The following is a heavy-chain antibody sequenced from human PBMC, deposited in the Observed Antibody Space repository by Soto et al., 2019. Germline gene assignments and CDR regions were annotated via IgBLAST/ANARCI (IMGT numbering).Heavy chain of an antibody. D-gene: IGHD4-4*01. CDR3: ERGLYSRSWYYGMDV. CDR1: GYSFTSYW. V-gene: IGHV5-51*01. J-gene: IGHJ6*02. CDR2: IYPGDSDT. Sequence: GESLKISCKGSGYSFTSYWIGWVRQMPGKGLEWMGIIYPGDSDTRYSPSFQGQVTISADKSISTAYLQWSSLKASDTAMYYCERGLYSRSWYYGMDVWGQGTTVTVSS.